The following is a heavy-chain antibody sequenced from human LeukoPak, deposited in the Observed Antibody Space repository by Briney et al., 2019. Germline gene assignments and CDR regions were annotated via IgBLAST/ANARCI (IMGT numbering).Heavy chain of an antibody. Sequence: PSETLSLTCAVYGGSFSGYYWSWIRQPPGKGLEWIGEINHSGSTNYNPSLKSRVTISVDTSKNQFSLKLSSVTAADTAVYYCASSTSTYGMDVWGQGTTVTVSS. CDR1: GGSFSGYY. CDR3: ASSTSTYGMDV. D-gene: IGHD2-2*01. J-gene: IGHJ6*02. V-gene: IGHV4-34*01. CDR2: INHSGST.